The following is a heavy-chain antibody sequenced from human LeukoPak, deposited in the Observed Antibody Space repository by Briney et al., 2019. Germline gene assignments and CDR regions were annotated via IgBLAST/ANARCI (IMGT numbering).Heavy chain of an antibody. CDR2: INAGNGNT. J-gene: IGHJ4*02. V-gene: IGHV1-3*01. CDR1: GYTFTSYA. Sequence: ASVKVSCKASGYTFTSYAMHWVRQAPGQRLEWMGWINAGNGNTKYSQKFQGRVTITRDTSASTAYMELSSLRSEDTAVYYCARVVYSSGIFDYWGQGTLVTVSS. CDR3: ARVVYSSGIFDY. D-gene: IGHD6-19*01.